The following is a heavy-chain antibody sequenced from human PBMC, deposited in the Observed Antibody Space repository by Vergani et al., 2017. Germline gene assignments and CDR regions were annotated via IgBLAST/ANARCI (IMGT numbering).Heavy chain of an antibody. CDR3: ARDRRLYYDILTGEFDY. CDR2: ISSSSSYI. V-gene: IGHV3-21*01. D-gene: IGHD3-9*01. J-gene: IGHJ4*02. Sequence: EVQLVESGGGLVKPGGSLRLSCAASGFTFSSYSINWVRQAPGKGLEWVSSISSSSSYIYYADSVKGRFTISRVNAKNSLYLQMNSLRTEDTAVYYCARDRRLYYDILTGEFDYWGQGTLVTVSS. CDR1: GFTFSSYS.